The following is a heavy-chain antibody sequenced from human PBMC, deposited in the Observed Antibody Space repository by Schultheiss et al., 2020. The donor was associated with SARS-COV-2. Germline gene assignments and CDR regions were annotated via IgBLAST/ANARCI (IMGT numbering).Heavy chain of an antibody. CDR3: ARGRDPYYTYGMAV. Sequence: SETLSLTCSVSGDSIGTYYWNWVRQSPGKGLERIGYIYYSGSTNYNPSVKSRVTMSVDKSKNQFSLKLSSVTAADTAVYYCARGRDPYYTYGMAVWGQGTTVTVSS. D-gene: IGHD5-24*01. CDR1: GDSIGTYY. J-gene: IGHJ6*02. CDR2: IYYSGST. V-gene: IGHV4-59*01.